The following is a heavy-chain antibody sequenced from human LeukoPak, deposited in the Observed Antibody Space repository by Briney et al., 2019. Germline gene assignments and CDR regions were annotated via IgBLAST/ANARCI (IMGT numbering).Heavy chain of an antibody. CDR2: IYYSGST. CDR3: ASGPVLLLDY. J-gene: IGHJ4*02. D-gene: IGHD3-10*01. CDR1: GGSISSYY. Sequence: PSETLSLTCTVSGGSISSYYWSWILQPAGKGLEWIGYIYYSGSTNYNPSLKSRVTISVDTSKNQFSLNLSSATAADTAVYYCASGPVLLLDYWGQGTLLTVSS. V-gene: IGHV4-59*01.